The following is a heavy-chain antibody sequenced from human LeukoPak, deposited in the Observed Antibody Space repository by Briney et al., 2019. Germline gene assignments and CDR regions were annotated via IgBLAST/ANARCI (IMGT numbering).Heavy chain of an antibody. J-gene: IGHJ4*02. CDR2: IYTSGST. V-gene: IGHV4-61*02. D-gene: IGHD4-11*01. CDR3: ARLSTVTTSFDY. CDR1: GGSISSDRYS. Sequence: SQTLSLTCTVSGGSISSDRYSWSRIRQPAGKGLEWIGRIYTSGSTKYNPSLKSRVTISLDTSKNQFSLNLYSVTAADTAVYYCARLSTVTTSFDYWGQGTLVTVSS.